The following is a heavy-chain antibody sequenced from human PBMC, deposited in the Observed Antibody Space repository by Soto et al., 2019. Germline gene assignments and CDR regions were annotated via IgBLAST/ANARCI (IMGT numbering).Heavy chain of an antibody. CDR3: AKSGAHSARSRWYYFDS. V-gene: IGHV3-23*01. D-gene: IGHD2-15*01. CDR2: ISGSVDRT. CDR1: GFPFSDYA. Sequence: GGSLRLSCAASGFPFSDYALSLVRQSPGKGLEWVSGISGSVDRTDYADSVKGRFTISRDNSKKTIYLQMSSLGGDDTALYYCAKSGAHSARSRWYYFDSWGQGTMVTVSS. J-gene: IGHJ4*02.